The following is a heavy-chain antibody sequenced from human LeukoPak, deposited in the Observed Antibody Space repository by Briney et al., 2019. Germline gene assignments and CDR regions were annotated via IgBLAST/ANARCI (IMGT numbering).Heavy chain of an antibody. V-gene: IGHV3-48*03. J-gene: IGHJ1*01. CDR2: ISSSGSTI. CDR3: ARGTARRLRSGYYWGYFQH. Sequence: GGSLRLSCAASGFTFSSYEMNWVRQAPGKGLEWVSYISSSGSTIYYADSVKGRFTISRDNAKNSLYLQMNSLRAEDTAVYYCARGTARRLRSGYYWGYFQHWGQGTLVTVSS. D-gene: IGHD3-22*01. CDR1: GFTFSSYE.